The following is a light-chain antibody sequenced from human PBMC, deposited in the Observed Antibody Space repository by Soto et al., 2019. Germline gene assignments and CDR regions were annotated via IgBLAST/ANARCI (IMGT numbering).Light chain of an antibody. V-gene: IGKV3-20*01. J-gene: IGKJ5*01. Sequence: VLTQSPGTLSLSPGERVNLSCRASHSVPTNYLAWYQQKPGQSPRLLIYGASSRATGIPDRFSGSGSGTGFSLTISSLEPEDSAVYYCQQYGSSPITFGQGTRLENK. CDR1: HSVPTNY. CDR2: GAS. CDR3: QQYGSSPIT.